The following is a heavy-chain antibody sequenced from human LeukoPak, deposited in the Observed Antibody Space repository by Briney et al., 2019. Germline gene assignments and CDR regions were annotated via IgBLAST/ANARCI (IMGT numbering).Heavy chain of an antibody. D-gene: IGHD6-19*01. CDR1: GYTLTELS. J-gene: IGHJ4*02. V-gene: IGHV1-24*01. Sequence: GASVKVSCKVSGYTLTELSMHWVRQAPGKGLEWMGGFDPEDGETIYAQKFQGRVTMTEDTSTDTAYMELSSLRSEDTAVYYCATDQQLYSSGWCYFDYWGQGTLVTASS. CDR3: ATDQQLYSSGWCYFDY. CDR2: FDPEDGET.